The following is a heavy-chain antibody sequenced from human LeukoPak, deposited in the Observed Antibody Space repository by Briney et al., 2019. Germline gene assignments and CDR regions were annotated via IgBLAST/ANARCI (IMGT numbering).Heavy chain of an antibody. V-gene: IGHV5-51*01. J-gene: IGHJ6*02. D-gene: IGHD3-10*01. CDR1: GYSFTSYW. CDR3: ARHRGSGSYYKDYYYGMDV. CDR2: IYPGDSDT. Sequence: GESLKISCKGSGYSFTSYWIGWVRQMPGKGLERMGIIYPGDSDTRYSPSFQGQVTISADKSISTAYLQWSSLKASDTAMYYCARHRGSGSYYKDYYYGMDVWGQGTTVTVSS.